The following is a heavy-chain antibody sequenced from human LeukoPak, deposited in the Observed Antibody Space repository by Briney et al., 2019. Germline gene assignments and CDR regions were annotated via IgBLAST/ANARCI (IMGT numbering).Heavy chain of an antibody. J-gene: IGHJ4*02. V-gene: IGHV3-30*14. CDR1: GFTFDKHA. CDR3: ASRLAY. CDR2: ISSDGIYQ. Sequence: PGGSLRLSCAASGFTFDKHAMHWVRQAPGKGLEWLAAISSDGIYQYYADSVKGRFTISRDNSKNPLYLQMNSLRAEDTAVYYCASRLAYWGQGTLVTVSS.